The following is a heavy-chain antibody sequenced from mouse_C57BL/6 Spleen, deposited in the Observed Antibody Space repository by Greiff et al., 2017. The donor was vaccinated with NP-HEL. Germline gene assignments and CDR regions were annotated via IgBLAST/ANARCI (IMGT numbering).Heavy chain of an antibody. D-gene: IGHD2-9*01. V-gene: IGHV1-61*01. CDR3: ARSYDGYDWYFDV. J-gene: IGHJ1*03. CDR1: GYTFTSYW. CDR2: IYPSASET. Sequence: QVQLLQPGAELVRPGSSVKLSCTASGYTFTSYWMDWVKQRPGQGLEWIGNIYPSASETHYNQKFKDKATLTVDKSSSTAYMQLSSLTSEDSAVYYCARSYDGYDWYFDVWGTGTTVTVSS.